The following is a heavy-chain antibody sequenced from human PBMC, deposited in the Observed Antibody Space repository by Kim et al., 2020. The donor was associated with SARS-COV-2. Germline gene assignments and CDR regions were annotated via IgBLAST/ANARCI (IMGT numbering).Heavy chain of an antibody. CDR2: MSYDGINK. CDR1: GFPFRSYA. J-gene: IGHJ6*01. CDR3: ARSTRPAIAAAYGLDV. Sequence: GGSLRLSCAASGFPFRSYAVHWVRQAPGRGLEWVAVMSYDGINKYYAASVKGRFTISRDTSKTTLHLQMNSLRGEDTALYYCARSTRPAIAAAYGLDVWG. V-gene: IGHV3-30*04. D-gene: IGHD6-13*01.